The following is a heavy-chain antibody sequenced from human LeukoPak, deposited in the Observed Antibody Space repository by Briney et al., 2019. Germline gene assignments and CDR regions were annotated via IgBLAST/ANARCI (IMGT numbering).Heavy chain of an antibody. CDR2: ISWNSGSI. Sequence: GGSLRLSCAASGFTFDDYAMHWVRQAPGKGLEWVSGISWNSGSIGYADSVKGRFTISRDNAKNSLYLQMNSLRAEDTALYYCAKDNSQFPGSCYFWGQGTLVTVSS. V-gene: IGHV3-9*01. CDR1: GFTFDDYA. D-gene: IGHD2-15*01. CDR3: AKDNSQFPGSCYF. J-gene: IGHJ4*02.